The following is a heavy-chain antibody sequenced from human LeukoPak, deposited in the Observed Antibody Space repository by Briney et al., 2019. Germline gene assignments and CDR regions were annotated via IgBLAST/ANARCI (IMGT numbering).Heavy chain of an antibody. CDR1: GFTFSSY. V-gene: IGHV4-34*01. D-gene: IGHD4-17*01. J-gene: IGHJ6*03. Sequence: SGGSLRLSCAASGFTFSSYWSWIRQPPGKGLEWIGEINHSGSTYYNPSLKSRVTISVDTSKNQFSLKLSSVTAADTAVYYCARVYGDYGYYYYMNVWGKGTTVTVSS. CDR2: INHSGST. CDR3: ARVYGDYGYYYYMNV.